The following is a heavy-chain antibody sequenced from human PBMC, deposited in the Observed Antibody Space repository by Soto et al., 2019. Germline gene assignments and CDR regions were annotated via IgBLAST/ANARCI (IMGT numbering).Heavy chain of an antibody. J-gene: IGHJ4*02. Sequence: XESLSLSCVASGFTVISSFKGWIRQAPGKGLEWVANINQDGGVTYYVDSVEGRFTISRDNTKDSLYLQMNSLRGEDTAIYYCARYYRGSGRYFFDYWGQGTPVTVSS. V-gene: IGHV3-7*03. CDR1: GFTVISSF. D-gene: IGHD6-19*01. CDR3: ARYYRGSGRYFFDY. CDR2: INQDGGVT.